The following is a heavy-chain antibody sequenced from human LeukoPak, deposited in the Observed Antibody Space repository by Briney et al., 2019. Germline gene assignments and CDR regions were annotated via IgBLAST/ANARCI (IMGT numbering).Heavy chain of an antibody. CDR3: ARLPIGDYYFDY. D-gene: IGHD4-17*01. CDR1: GGSISSGDYY. V-gene: IGHV4-39*01. J-gene: IGHJ4*02. CDR2: IYYSGST. Sequence: PSETLSLTRTVSGGSISSGDYYWGWIRQPPGKGLEWIGSIYYSGSTYYNPSLKSRVTISVDTSKNQFSLKLSSVTAADTAVYYCARLPIGDYYFDYWGQGTLVTVSS.